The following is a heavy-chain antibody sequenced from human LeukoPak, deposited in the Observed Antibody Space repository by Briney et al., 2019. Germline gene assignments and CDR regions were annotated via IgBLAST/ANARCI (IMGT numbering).Heavy chain of an antibody. D-gene: IGHD5-24*01. J-gene: IGHJ6*02. CDR3: ASPGEGYSFYYGMDV. CDR1: GFTVSSNY. CDR2: IYSGDST. Sequence: GGSLRLSCAASGFTVSSNYMSWVRQAPGKGLEWVSAIYSGDSTYYADSVKGRFTISRDNSKNTLNLQMNSLRAEDKAVYYCASPGEGYSFYYGMDVWGQGTTVTVSS. V-gene: IGHV3-66*01.